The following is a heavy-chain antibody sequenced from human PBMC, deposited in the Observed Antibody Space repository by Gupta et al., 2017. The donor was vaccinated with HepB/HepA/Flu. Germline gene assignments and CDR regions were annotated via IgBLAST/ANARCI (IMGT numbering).Heavy chain of an antibody. D-gene: IGHD3-22*01. CDR2: ISSSGDTT. J-gene: IGHJ4*02. CDR3: ATNSSAYYFDN. CDR1: GFTFGSHA. Sequence: VQLLESGGGLVQPGGSLRLSCAASGFTFGSHALSWVRQAPGKGLQWVSLISSSGDTTYYADSVKGRFTISRDNSKNTLYLQMNTLRVEDTAVYYCATNSSAYYFDNWGQGTHGTVSS. V-gene: IGHV3-23*01.